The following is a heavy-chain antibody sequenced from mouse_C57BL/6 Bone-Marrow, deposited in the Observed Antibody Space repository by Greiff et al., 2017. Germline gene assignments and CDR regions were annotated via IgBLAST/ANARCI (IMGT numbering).Heavy chain of an antibody. Sequence: QVQLKQPGAELVKPGASVKMSCKASGYTFTTYPIEWMKQNHGQSLEWIGNFHPSNNDTKYNQKFKGKATLTVDKSSSTVYLELSRLTSDDSAVYYCARGDNYGGYYFDYWGQGTTLTVSS. CDR3: ARGDNYGGYYFDY. CDR1: GYTFTTYP. D-gene: IGHD2-12*01. V-gene: IGHV1-47*01. CDR2: FHPSNNDT. J-gene: IGHJ2*01.